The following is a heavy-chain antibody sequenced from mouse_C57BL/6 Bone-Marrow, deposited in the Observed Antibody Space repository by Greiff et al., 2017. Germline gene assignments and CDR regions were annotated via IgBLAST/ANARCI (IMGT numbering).Heavy chain of an antibody. CDR3: GRGTTGY. CDR2: IYPGSGNT. J-gene: IGHJ4*01. Sequence: QVQLQQSGPELVKPGASVKISCKASGYSFTSYYIHWVKQRPGQGLEWIGWIYPGSGNTKYNEKFKGKATLTADTSSSTAYMQLSSLTSEDSAVYYCGRGTTGYWGQGTSVTVSS. V-gene: IGHV1-66*01. CDR1: GYSFTSYY.